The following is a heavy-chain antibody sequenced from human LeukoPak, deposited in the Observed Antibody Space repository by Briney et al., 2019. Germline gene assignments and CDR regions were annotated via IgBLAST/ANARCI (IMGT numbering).Heavy chain of an antibody. V-gene: IGHV3-74*01. CDR2: VNSDGSST. CDR3: VREPYCSGGSCYTSGFDC. Sequence: GGSLRLSCAASGFTFSTFWMHWVRQAPGKGLVWVSGVNSDGSSTSYADSVKGRFSISRDNAKNTLYLQMNSLSADDTAVYYCVREPYCSGGSCYTSGFDCWGQGTLVTVSS. D-gene: IGHD2-15*01. CDR1: GFTFSTFW. J-gene: IGHJ4*02.